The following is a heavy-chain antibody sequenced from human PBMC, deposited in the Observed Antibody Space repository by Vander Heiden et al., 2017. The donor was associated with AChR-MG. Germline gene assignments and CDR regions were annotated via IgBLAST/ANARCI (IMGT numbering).Heavy chain of an antibody. CDR3: AKDDVGTATQLYFDY. CDR1: GFTFGGYG. V-gene: IGHV3-23*01. CDR2: ISGSSGST. J-gene: IGHJ4*02. Sequence: EVQLLVAGGGLLQPGGSLRLPCAAPGFTFGGYGMSCVRQGPGKGVGWVSAISGSSGSTYYADSVKVRFTISRDNSKNTLYLQMNSLRAEDTAVYYCAKDDVGTATQLYFDYWGQGTLVTISS. D-gene: IGHD5-18*01.